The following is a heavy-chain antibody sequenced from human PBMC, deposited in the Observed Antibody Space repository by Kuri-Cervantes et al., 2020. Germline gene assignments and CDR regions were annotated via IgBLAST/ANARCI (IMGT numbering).Heavy chain of an antibody. CDR3: ARLFGVVMSAMDV. Sequence: GESLKISCKGSGYSFTSNWIGWVRQMPGKGLEWVGIINPADSDIRYSPSLQGHVTISADKSVSTAYLQWGSLKASDTAVYYCARLFGVVMSAMDVWGQGTTVTVSS. J-gene: IGHJ6*02. CDR2: INPADSDI. D-gene: IGHD3-3*01. CDR1: GYSFTSNW. V-gene: IGHV5-51*01.